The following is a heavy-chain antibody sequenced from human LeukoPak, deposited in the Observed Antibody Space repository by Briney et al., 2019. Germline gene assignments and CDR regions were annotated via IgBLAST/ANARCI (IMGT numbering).Heavy chain of an antibody. D-gene: IGHD3-10*01. CDR1: GYTFTSYG. CDR2: ISAYNGNT. CDR3: ARRITMVRGVIYYFDY. Sequence: ASVKVSCKASGYTFTSYGISWVRQAPGQGFEWMGWISAYNGNTNYAQKLQGRVTMTTDTSTSTAYMELRSLRSDDTAVCYCARRITMVRGVIYYFDYWGQGTLVTVSS. J-gene: IGHJ4*02. V-gene: IGHV1-18*01.